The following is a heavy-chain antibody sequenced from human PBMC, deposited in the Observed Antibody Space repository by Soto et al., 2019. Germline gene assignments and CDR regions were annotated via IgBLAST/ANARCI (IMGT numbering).Heavy chain of an antibody. V-gene: IGHV4-30-4*01. D-gene: IGHD3-10*01. J-gene: IGHJ4*01. CDR3: ASIWFGDFDY. CDR2: FHSSGAT. CDR1: GGSISSADYY. Sequence: QVQLQESGPGLVKPSQTPSLTCTVSGGSISSADYYWSWIRQPPGKGLEWIGYFHSSGATYKDPSLTSRVTISVDTSKHQISLKLDSVTAADTAVYYCASIWFGDFDYWGHGTLVTVSS.